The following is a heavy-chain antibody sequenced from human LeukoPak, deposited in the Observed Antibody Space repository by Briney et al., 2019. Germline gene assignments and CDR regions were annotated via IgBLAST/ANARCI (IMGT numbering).Heavy chain of an antibody. Sequence: GGSLRLSCAASRFTFSSYAMGWVRQAPGKGLECVSVISGTNYNTYYADSVKGRFTISRDNSRNTLNLQMSSLRAEDTAVYYCARETYYGFDYWGQGTLVTVSS. CDR3: ARETYYGFDY. CDR1: RFTFSSYA. D-gene: IGHD3-10*01. V-gene: IGHV3-23*01. CDR2: ISGTNYNT. J-gene: IGHJ4*02.